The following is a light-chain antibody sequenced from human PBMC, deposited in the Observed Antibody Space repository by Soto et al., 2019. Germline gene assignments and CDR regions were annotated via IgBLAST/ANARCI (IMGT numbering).Light chain of an antibody. Sequence: EIVLTQSPGTLSLSPGERATLSCRASERLSSVYLAWYQQRPGQPPRLLIYGASNRATGIPDRFSGSGSGTDFTLIINRLEPEDVAIYYCQQYGGSPRIPFGQGTRLE. CDR3: QQYGGSPRIP. CDR1: ERLSSVY. J-gene: IGKJ5*01. V-gene: IGKV3-20*01. CDR2: GAS.